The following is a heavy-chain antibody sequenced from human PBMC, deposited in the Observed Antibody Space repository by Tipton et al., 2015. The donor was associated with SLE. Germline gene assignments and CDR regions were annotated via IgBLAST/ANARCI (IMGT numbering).Heavy chain of an antibody. CDR3: ARARILTGYRYFDY. D-gene: IGHD3-9*01. CDR1: GGSISGSIYY. V-gene: IGHV4-39*07. Sequence: TLSLTCTVSGGSISGSIYYWAWIRQPPGKGLEWIGEINHSGSTNYNPSLKSRVTISVDTSKNQFSLKLSSVTAADTAVYYCARARILTGYRYFDYWGQGTLVTVSS. CDR2: INHSGST. J-gene: IGHJ4*02.